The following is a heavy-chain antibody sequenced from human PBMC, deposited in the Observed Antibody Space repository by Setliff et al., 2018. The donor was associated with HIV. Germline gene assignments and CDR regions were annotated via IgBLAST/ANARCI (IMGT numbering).Heavy chain of an antibody. CDR3: ARMGDLATIGYSHYYMAV. Sequence: SVKVSCKASGGTFSSYAFSWVRQAPGQGLEWMGGIIPFFGTSKYPQNFQGRVTITADESTSTAYMELSSLTSEDTAVYYCARMGDLATIGYSHYYMAVWGKGTPVTSP. CDR2: IIPFFGTS. D-gene: IGHD3-22*01. V-gene: IGHV1-69*13. CDR1: GGTFSSYA. J-gene: IGHJ6*03.